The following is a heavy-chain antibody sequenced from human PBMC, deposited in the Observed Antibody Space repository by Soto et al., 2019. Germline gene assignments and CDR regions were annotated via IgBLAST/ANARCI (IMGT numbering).Heavy chain of an antibody. CDR3: VKAVYLLDFDY. V-gene: IGHV3-23*01. J-gene: IGHJ4*02. Sequence: GGSLRLSCAASGFTFSSYAMTWVRQAPGKGLEWVSTISGTGGNTYYADSVKGRFTISRDNSKNTVYLQMNSLRAEDTAVYYWVKAVYLLDFDYWGQGTLVTVSP. CDR1: GFTFSSYA. D-gene: IGHD1-20*01. CDR2: ISGTGGNT.